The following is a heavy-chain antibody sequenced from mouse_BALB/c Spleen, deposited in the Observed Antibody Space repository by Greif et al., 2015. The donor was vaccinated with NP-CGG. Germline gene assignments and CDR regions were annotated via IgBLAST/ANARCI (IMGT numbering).Heavy chain of an antibody. CDR2: ISSGGSYT. Sequence: EVQGVESGGDLVKPGGSLKLSCAASGFTFSSYGMSWVRQTPDKRLEWVATISSGGSYTYYPDSVKGRFTISRDNAKNTLFLHMSRLKSEDTVMYYCAGGNSGVFAYWGQGTLVTVSA. D-gene: IGHD2-1*01. CDR3: AGGNSGVFAY. V-gene: IGHV5-6*01. J-gene: IGHJ3*01. CDR1: GFTFSSYG.